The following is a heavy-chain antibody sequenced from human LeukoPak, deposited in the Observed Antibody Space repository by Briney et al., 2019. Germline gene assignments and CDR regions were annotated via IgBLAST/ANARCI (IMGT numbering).Heavy chain of an antibody. D-gene: IGHD2/OR15-2a*01. CDR2: ISDSGSA. Sequence: GGSLRLSCAASGFTFSSYDMTWVRQAPGKGLEWVSSISDSGSAYYADSVKGRFTISRDNSKNSLSLQMNSLRSADTAAYHCGKGLVRDTYNFDSWGQGTLVTVSS. CDR3: GKGLVRDTYNFDS. V-gene: IGHV3-23*01. CDR1: GFTFSSYD. J-gene: IGHJ4*02.